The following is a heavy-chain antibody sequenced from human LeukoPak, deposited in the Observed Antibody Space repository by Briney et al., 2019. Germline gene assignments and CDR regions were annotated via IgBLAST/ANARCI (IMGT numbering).Heavy chain of an antibody. V-gene: IGHV3-21*01. Sequence: PGGSLRLSCAASGFTFSGYGMNWVRQAPGKGLEWVSSISTSSSYIYYADSVKGRFTISRDNAKNSLYLQMNSLRAEDTAVYYCARSIADDAFDIWGQGTMVTVSS. D-gene: IGHD3-22*01. CDR3: ARSIADDAFDI. CDR1: GFTFSGYG. CDR2: ISTSSSYI. J-gene: IGHJ3*02.